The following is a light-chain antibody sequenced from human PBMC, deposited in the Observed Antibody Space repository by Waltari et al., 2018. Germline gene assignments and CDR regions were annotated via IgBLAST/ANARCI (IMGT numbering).Light chain of an antibody. CDR3: AAWDDSLNGPV. J-gene: IGLJ2*01. Sequence: QSVLTQPPSASGTPGQRVTISCSGSSSNIGSNTVNWYQQLPGTAPKLLIYSNNQRPVGVPDRFSGAKSGTSASRAISGRQSEDEADYYGAAWDDSLNGPVFGGGTKLTVL. CDR2: SNN. V-gene: IGLV1-44*01. CDR1: SSNIGSNT.